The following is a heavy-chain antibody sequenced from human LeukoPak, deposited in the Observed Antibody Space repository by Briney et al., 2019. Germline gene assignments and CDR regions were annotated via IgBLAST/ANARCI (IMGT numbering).Heavy chain of an antibody. CDR2: INHSGST. J-gene: IGHJ4*02. CDR3: AGGHSSSWDDRLPFDY. Sequence: KPSETLSLTCAVYGGSFSGYYWSWIRQPPGKGLEWIGEINHSGSTNYNPSLESRVTISVDTSKNQFSLKLSSVTAADTAVYYCAGGHSSSWDDRLPFDYWGQGTLVTVSS. D-gene: IGHD6-13*01. CDR1: GGSFSGYY. V-gene: IGHV4-34*01.